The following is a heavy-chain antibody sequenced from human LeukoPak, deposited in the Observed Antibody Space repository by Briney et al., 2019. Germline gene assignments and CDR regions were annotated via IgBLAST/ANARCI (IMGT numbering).Heavy chain of an antibody. CDR1: GYTFTSYG. D-gene: IGHD3-22*01. CDR2: ISAYNGNT. Sequence: RASVKVSCKASGYTFTSYGISWVRQAPGQGLEWMGWISAYNGNTNYAQKLQGRVTMTTDTSTSTAYMELRSLRSDDTAVYYCARDHDSSGYRYFDYWGQGTLVTVSS. CDR3: ARDHDSSGYRYFDY. J-gene: IGHJ4*02. V-gene: IGHV1-18*01.